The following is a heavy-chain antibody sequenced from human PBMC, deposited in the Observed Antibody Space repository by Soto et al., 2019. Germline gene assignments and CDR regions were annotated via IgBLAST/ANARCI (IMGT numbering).Heavy chain of an antibody. CDR1: GFTFTRYS. CDR3: ARESEDLTSNFDY. V-gene: IGHV3-21*01. CDR2: ISITTNYI. J-gene: IGHJ4*02. Sequence: GGSLRLSCAASGFTFTRYSMSWVRQAPGKGLEWVSSISITTNYIYYADSMKGRFTVSRDNAKNSVYLEMNSLSAEDTAVYYCARESEDLTSNFDYWGQGTLVTVSS.